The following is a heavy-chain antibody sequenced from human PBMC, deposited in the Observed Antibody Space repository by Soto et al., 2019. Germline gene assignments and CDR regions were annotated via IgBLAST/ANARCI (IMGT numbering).Heavy chain of an antibody. J-gene: IGHJ4*02. CDR2: IYWDDDK. CDR1: GFSLSTRGVG. V-gene: IGHV2-5*02. Sequence: QITLKESGPTLVKPTQTLTLTCTFSGFSLSTRGVGVGWIRQPPGKALEWLALIYWDDDKRYSPSLKTRVTITKDTSKNQVVLTMTNMDPVDTATYSCEHIGVSRWFDFWGQGTLVAVAS. CDR3: EHIGVSRWFDF. D-gene: IGHD6-13*01.